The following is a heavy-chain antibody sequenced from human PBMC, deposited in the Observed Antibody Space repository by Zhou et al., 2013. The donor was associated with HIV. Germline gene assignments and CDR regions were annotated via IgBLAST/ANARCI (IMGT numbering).Heavy chain of an antibody. CDR3: ASTPGGDMATGLHW. J-gene: IGHJ4*02. D-gene: IGHD5-12*01. V-gene: IGHV1-69*12. CDR2: IIPFFGTA. CDR1: RGTFSSYA. Sequence: QVQLVQSGAEVKKPGSSVKVSCKASRGTFSSYAISWVRQAPGQGLEWMGGIIPFFGTANYAQEFQGRVTITADESTSTAYMELSSLRSEDSAVYYCASTPGGDMATGLHWWGQGTLVTASS.